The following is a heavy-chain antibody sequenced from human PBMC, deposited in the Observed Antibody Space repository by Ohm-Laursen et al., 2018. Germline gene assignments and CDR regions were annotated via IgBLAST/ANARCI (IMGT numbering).Heavy chain of an antibody. CDR1: GFTFDDYA. Sequence: SLRLSCSASGFTFDDYAMHWVRQAPGKGLEWVSDISWNSGSIGYADSVKGRFTISRDNAKNSLYLQMNSLRGEDTALYYCAKDTRVGVGATLGMDVWGQGTTVTVSS. V-gene: IGHV3-9*01. D-gene: IGHD1-26*01. CDR3: AKDTRVGVGATLGMDV. J-gene: IGHJ6*02. CDR2: ISWNSGSI.